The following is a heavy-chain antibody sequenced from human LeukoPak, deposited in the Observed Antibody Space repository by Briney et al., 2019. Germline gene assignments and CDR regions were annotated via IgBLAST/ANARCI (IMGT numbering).Heavy chain of an antibody. J-gene: IGHJ6*03. CDR1: GGSISSSSYY. Sequence: SETLSLTCTVSGGSISSSSYYWGWIRQPPGKGLEWIGSIYYSGSTYYNPSLKSRVTISVDTSKNQFSLKLSSVTAADTAVYYCARGPFPGLRSPSPYYYYYMDVWGKGTTVTVSS. D-gene: IGHD5-12*01. CDR3: ARGPFPGLRSPSPYYYYYMDV. V-gene: IGHV4-39*07. CDR2: IYYSGST.